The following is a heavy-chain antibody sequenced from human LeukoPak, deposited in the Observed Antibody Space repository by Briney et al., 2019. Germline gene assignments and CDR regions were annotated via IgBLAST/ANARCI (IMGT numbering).Heavy chain of an antibody. CDR3: ARVMSMVRGWSRTNWFDP. D-gene: IGHD3-10*01. CDR1: GGSVSSGDYY. CDR2: IYYSGST. J-gene: IGHJ5*02. V-gene: IGHV4-30-4*08. Sequence: PSQTLSLTCTVSGGSVSSGDYYWSWIRQPPGKGLEWIGYIYYSGSTYYNPSLKSRVTISVDTSKNQFSLTLSSVTAADTAVYYCARVMSMVRGWSRTNWFDPWGQGTLVTVSS.